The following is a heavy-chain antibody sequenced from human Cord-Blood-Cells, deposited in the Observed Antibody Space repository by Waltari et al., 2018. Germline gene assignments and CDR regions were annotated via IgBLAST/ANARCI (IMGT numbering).Heavy chain of an antibody. CDR3: ARLWYFDY. CDR2: IYYSGST. V-gene: IGHV4-39*01. CDR1: GGSISSSSYY. Sequence: QLQLQESGPGLVKPSETLSLTCTVSGGSISSSSYYWGWIRQPPGKGLEWIGSIYYSGSTDSNPSPKSRVTISVDTSKNQFSLKLSSVTAADTAVYYCARLWYFDYWGQGTLVTVSS. J-gene: IGHJ4*02.